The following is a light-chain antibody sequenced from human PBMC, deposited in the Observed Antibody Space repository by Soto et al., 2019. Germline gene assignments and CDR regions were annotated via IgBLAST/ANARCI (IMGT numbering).Light chain of an antibody. V-gene: IGLV3-21*04. Sequence: SSELTQPPSVSVAPGKTARITCGGNNIGSKSVHWYQPKPGQAPVLVIYYDSDRPSGIPERFSGSNSGNTATLTISRVEAGDEADYYCQVWDSSSDHAVFGGGTQLTVL. CDR1: NIGSKS. CDR2: YDS. J-gene: IGLJ7*01. CDR3: QVWDSSSDHAV.